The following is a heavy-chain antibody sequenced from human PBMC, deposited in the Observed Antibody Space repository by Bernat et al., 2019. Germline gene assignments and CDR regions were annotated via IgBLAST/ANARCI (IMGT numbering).Heavy chain of an antibody. CDR2: IWYDGSNK. J-gene: IGHJ5*02. Sequence: QVQLVESGGGVVQPGRSLGLSCEASGFTFSSYGMHWVRQAPGKGLEWVAVIWYDGSNKYYADSVKGRFTISRDNSKNTLYLQMNSLRAEDTAVYYCARGYSSSWWEKYNWFDPWGQGTLVTVSS. CDR1: GFTFSSYG. V-gene: IGHV3-33*01. D-gene: IGHD6-13*01. CDR3: ARGYSSSWWEKYNWFDP.